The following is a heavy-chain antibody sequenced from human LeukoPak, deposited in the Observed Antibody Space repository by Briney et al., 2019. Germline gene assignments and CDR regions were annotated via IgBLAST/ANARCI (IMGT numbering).Heavy chain of an antibody. D-gene: IGHD3-10*01. Sequence: SETLSLTCTVSGGSISSYYWGWIRQPPGKGLEWIGSIYYSGSAYYNPSLKSRVTISVDTSKNQFSLKLSSVTAADTAVYYCARDDGSGNDAFDIWGQGTMVTVSS. CDR1: GGSISSYY. CDR3: ARDDGSGNDAFDI. J-gene: IGHJ3*02. CDR2: IYYSGSA. V-gene: IGHV4-39*07.